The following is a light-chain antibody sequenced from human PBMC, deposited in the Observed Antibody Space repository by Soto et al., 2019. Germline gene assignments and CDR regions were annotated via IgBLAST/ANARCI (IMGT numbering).Light chain of an antibody. V-gene: IGKV3-20*01. CDR3: QQYGSLPFT. CDR2: DAY. J-gene: IGKJ5*01. Sequence: DIVLTQSPGTLSLSPGERATLSCRASESVSSNYLVWYQQKPGQAPRLLIYDAYTRATGIPGRFSGSASGTDFTLTIRRLEAEDFAVYYCQQYGSLPFTFGQGTRLEIK. CDR1: ESVSSNY.